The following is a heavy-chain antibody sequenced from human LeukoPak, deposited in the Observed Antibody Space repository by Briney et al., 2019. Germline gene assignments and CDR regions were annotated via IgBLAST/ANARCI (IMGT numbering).Heavy chain of an antibody. J-gene: IGHJ4*02. CDR1: GGSFSGYY. CDR3: ARDGRYYDILTGYYFMYYFDY. CDR2: IYTSGST. Sequence: ASETLSLTCAVYGGSFSGYYWSWIRQPAGKGLEWIGRIYTSGSTNYNPSLKSRVTMSVDTSKNQFSLKLSSVTAADTAVYYCARDGRYYDILTGYYFMYYFDYWGQGTLVTVSS. V-gene: IGHV4-4*07. D-gene: IGHD3-9*01.